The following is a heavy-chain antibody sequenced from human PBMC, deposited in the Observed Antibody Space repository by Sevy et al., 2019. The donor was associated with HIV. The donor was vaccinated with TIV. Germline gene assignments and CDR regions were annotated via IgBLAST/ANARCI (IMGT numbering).Heavy chain of an antibody. CDR3: TRDDIYTHPWEFDW. J-gene: IGHJ4*01. CDR1: GYTFTDYY. V-gene: IGHV1-2*02. CDR2: INPNNGDS. D-gene: IGHD1-26*01. Sequence: ASVKVSCKSSGYTFTDYYMHWVRQAPGQGLEWMGWINPNNGDSRSAQKFQGRVTLTRDMSISTAYMGLSRLRSDDTAIYFCTRDDIYTHPWEFDWWSHGALVTVSS.